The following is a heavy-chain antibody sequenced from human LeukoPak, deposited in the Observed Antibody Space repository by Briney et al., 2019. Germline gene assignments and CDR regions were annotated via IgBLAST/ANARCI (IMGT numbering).Heavy chain of an antibody. CDR1: GFTFSSYA. V-gene: IGHV3-30-3*01. Sequence: GGSLRLSCAASGFTFSSYAMHWVRQAPGKGLEWVAVISYDGSNKYYADSVKGRFTISRDNSKNTLYLQMNSLRAEDTAVYYCARAVTAMVPKEFDYWGQGTLVTVSS. D-gene: IGHD5-18*01. J-gene: IGHJ4*02. CDR3: ARAVTAMVPKEFDY. CDR2: ISYDGSNK.